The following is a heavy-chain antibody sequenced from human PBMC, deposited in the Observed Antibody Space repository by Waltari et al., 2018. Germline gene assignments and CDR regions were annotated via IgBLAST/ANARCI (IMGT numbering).Heavy chain of an antibody. J-gene: IGHJ4*02. Sequence: QLQLQESGPGLVKPSETLSLTCTVSGGSISSSSYWGWIRQPPGKGLEWIGRIYYSGSTYYNPSLKSRVTISVDTSNNQFSLKLSSVTAADTAVYYCAKHDYGDYNFAYWGQGTLVTVSS. CDR1: GGSISSSSY. D-gene: IGHD4-17*01. V-gene: IGHV4-39*01. CDR2: IYYSGST. CDR3: AKHDYGDYNFAY.